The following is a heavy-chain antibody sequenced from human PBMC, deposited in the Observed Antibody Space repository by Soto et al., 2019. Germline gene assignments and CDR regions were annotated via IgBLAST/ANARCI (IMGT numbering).Heavy chain of an antibody. Sequence: GGSLRLSCAAFGFTFSSYAMSWVRQAPGKGLEWVSAISGSGGSTYYADSVKGRFTISRGNSKNTLYLQMNSLRAEDTAVYYCAKYSSGWYYPFDYWGQGTLVTVSS. D-gene: IGHD6-19*01. CDR1: GFTFSSYA. V-gene: IGHV3-23*01. CDR2: ISGSGGST. J-gene: IGHJ4*02. CDR3: AKYSSGWYYPFDY.